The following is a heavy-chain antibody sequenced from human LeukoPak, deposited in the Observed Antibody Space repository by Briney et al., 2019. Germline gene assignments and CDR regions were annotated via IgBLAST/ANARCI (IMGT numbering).Heavy chain of an antibody. V-gene: IGHV4-38-2*02. CDR3: ASCPGSSSCPFDI. J-gene: IGHJ3*02. CDR1: GYSISSGYY. Sequence: SETLSLTCTVSGYSISSGYYWGWIRQPPGKGPEWIGSIYHSGSTYYNPSLKSRVTISVDTSKNQFSLKLSSVTAADTAVYYCASCPGSSSCPFDIWGQGTMVTVSS. CDR2: IYHSGST. D-gene: IGHD6-6*01.